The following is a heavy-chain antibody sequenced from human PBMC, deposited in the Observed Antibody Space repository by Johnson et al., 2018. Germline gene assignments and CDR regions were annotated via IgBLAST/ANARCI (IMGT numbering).Heavy chain of an antibody. CDR1: GGSISTYY. J-gene: IGHJ6*03. V-gene: IGHV4-59*01. Sequence: QVQLRESGPGLVKPSETLSLTCSLSGGSISTYYWTWIRQPPGKGLEWIGYIHYSGTTKFNPSLKSRVTISVDTSKKQFSLDLSAVTAADTAVYYCARTIVTIGYYYYYMDVWGKGTTVTVSS. CDR2: IHYSGTT. CDR3: ARTIVTIGYYYYYMDV. D-gene: IGHD5-18*01.